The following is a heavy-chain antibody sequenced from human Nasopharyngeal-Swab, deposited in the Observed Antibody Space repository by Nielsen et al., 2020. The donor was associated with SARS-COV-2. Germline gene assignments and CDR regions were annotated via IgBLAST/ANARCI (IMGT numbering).Heavy chain of an antibody. CDR1: GGTFSSYA. V-gene: IGHV1-69*04. CDR3: ESQGGGDYYDSRRYYNYVMDV. J-gene: IGHJ6*02. CDR2: IIPIFGIA. Sequence: SVKVSCKASGGTFSSYAISWVRQAPGQGLEWMGRIIPIFGIANYAQKLQGRVTITADKSTSTAYMELGSLGSGDTAVYYGESQGGGDYYDSRRYYNYVMDVWGQGTTVTVSS. D-gene: IGHD3-22*01.